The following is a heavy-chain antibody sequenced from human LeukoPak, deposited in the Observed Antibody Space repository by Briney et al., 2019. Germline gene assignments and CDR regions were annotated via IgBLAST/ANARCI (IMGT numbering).Heavy chain of an antibody. CDR1: GGSFSGYY. J-gene: IGHJ5*02. V-gene: IGHV4-34*01. D-gene: IGHD5-12*01. CDR3: ARYDIVTTNWFDP. CDR2: INHSGST. Sequence: SETLSLTCAVYGGSFSGYYWSWIRQPPGKGLEWIGDINHSGSTTYNPSLKSRVTISLDTSENQFSLKLNSVTAADTAVYYCARYDIVTTNWFDPWGQGTLVTVSS.